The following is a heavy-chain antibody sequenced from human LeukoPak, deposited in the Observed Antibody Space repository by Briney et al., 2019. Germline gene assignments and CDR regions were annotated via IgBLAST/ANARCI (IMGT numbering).Heavy chain of an antibody. D-gene: IGHD1-26*01. Sequence: PSETLSLTCTVSGGSISSYYWSWIRQLPGKGLEWIGYIYYSGSTNYNPSLKSRVTISVDTSKNQFSLKLSSVTAADTAVYYCARDRRKLGLDYWGQGTLVTVSS. J-gene: IGHJ4*02. CDR3: ARDRRKLGLDY. V-gene: IGHV4-59*01. CDR1: GGSISSYY. CDR2: IYYSGST.